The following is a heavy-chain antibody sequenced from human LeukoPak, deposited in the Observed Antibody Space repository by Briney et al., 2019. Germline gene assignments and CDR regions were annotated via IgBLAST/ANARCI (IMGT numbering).Heavy chain of an antibody. CDR1: GFTFSSHW. D-gene: IGHD1-14*01. J-gene: IGHJ4*02. CDR2: LDQDGNVW. V-gene: IGHV3-7*01. Sequence: GGSLRLSCAASGFTFSSHWMTWVRQAPGKGLEFVANLDQDGNVWNYVDSVRGRFTISRDNAKNSLYLQMNSLRAEDTAVYYCAKTSDYWGQGTLVTVSS. CDR3: AKTSDY.